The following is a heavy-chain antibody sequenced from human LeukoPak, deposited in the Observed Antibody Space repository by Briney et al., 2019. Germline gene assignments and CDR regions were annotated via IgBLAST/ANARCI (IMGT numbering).Heavy chain of an antibody. D-gene: IGHD5-18*01. V-gene: IGHV1-69*05. CDR1: GGTFSSYA. Sequence: SVKVSCKASGGTFSSYAISWVRQAPGQGLEWMGGIIPIFGTANYAQKFQGRVTITTDESTGTAYMELSSLRSEDTAVYYCARDLTAMVTGAFDIWGQGTMVTVSS. CDR2: IIPIFGTA. CDR3: ARDLTAMVTGAFDI. J-gene: IGHJ3*02.